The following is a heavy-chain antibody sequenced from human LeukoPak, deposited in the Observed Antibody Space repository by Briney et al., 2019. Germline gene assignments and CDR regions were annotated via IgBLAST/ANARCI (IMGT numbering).Heavy chain of an antibody. J-gene: IGHJ6*02. CDR3: ARGGSSWSYAMDV. V-gene: IGHV4-59*11. CDR2: IYESGST. CDR1: GGSIKSHY. Sequence: SETLSLTCTVSGGSIKSHYWSWIRQTPGKGLEWIGCIYESGSTYHNPSLKSRVTISVDMSKNQFSLKVSSVTAADTAVYYCARGGSSWSYAMDVWGRGTTVTVSS. D-gene: IGHD6-13*01.